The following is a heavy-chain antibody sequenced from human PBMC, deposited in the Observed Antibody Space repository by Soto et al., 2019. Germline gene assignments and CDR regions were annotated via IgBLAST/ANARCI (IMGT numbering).Heavy chain of an antibody. D-gene: IGHD6-19*01. CDR2: ISYDGSEK. CDR3: ARARSVAGHFDY. J-gene: IGHJ4*02. Sequence: GGSLRLSCATSGFTFSSFGMHWVRQAEGKGLEWVTFISYDGSEKSYADSVKGRVTISRDNAKNSLYLHMNSLRADDTAVYYCARARSVAGHFDYWGQGSLVTVSS. V-gene: IGHV3-30*03. CDR1: GFTFSSFG.